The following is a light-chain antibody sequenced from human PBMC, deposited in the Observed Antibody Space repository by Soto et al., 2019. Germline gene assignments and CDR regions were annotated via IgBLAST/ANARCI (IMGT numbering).Light chain of an antibody. Sequence: EVVLTQSPVSLSLSPGERATFSCRASQSVGSNFFAWYQQKPGQAPRLLIYGASTRATGIPDRFSGSGSGTDFTLTISRREPEDFAVYYCQQCDSAVTFGQGTKVEI. CDR1: QSVGSNF. CDR2: GAS. CDR3: QQCDSAVT. V-gene: IGKV3-20*01. J-gene: IGKJ1*01.